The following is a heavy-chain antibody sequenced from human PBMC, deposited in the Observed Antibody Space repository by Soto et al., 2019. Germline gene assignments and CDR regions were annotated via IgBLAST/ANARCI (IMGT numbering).Heavy chain of an antibody. J-gene: IGHJ4*02. CDR2: ISGSGGST. CDR1: GFTFSSYA. CDR3: AKGGGDYYDSSGYYPIDY. D-gene: IGHD3-22*01. V-gene: IGHV3-23*01. Sequence: GGSLRLSCAASGFTFSSYAMSWVRQAPGKGLEWVSAISGSGGSTYYADSVKGRFTISRDNSKNTLYLQMNSLRAEDTAVYYCAKGGGDYYDSSGYYPIDYWGQGTLVTVSS.